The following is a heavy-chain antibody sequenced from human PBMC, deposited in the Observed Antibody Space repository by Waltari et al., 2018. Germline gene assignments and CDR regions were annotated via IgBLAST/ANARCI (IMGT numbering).Heavy chain of an antibody. J-gene: IGHJ6*02. CDR2: IYTRGSI. Sequence: QVQLQESGPGLVKPSETLSLTCTVSGGSVSSYYWSWIRQPAGKGLEWIGRIYTRGSIDYNPALKRRVTMSQDTSKNQLSLKLSAVTAADTAVYYCARERTFDFWSDSETGAGYYYYGMDVWGQGTTVTVS. D-gene: IGHD3-3*01. CDR3: ARERTFDFWSDSETGAGYYYYGMDV. CDR1: GGSVSSYY. V-gene: IGHV4-4*07.